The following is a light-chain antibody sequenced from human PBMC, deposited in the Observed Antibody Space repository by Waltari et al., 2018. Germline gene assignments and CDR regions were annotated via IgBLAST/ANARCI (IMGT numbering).Light chain of an antibody. J-gene: IGKJ1*01. Sequence: EIVLTLSPATASLSPGERVTLSCRASPRVGSSSLAWYQQKPGQAPRLVIYRASRRATGIPDRLSGSGSGTDFSLTISRLEHEDFVVYYCQQHGTLPGTFGQGTKVEIK. CDR1: PRVGSSS. CDR2: RAS. V-gene: IGKV3-20*01. CDR3: QQHGTLPGT.